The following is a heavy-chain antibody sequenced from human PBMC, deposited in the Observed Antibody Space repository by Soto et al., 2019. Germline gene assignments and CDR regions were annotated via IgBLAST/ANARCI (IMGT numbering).Heavy chain of an antibody. J-gene: IGHJ4*02. CDR1: GYTFTGYY. CDR2: INPNSGGT. Sequence: GASVKVSCKASGYTFTGYYMHWVRQAPGQGLEWMGWINPNSGGTNYAQKFQGRVTMTRDTSISTAYMELGRLRSDDTAVYYCAREKDTAMVMLDYWGQGTLVTVSS. CDR3: AREKDTAMVMLDY. V-gene: IGHV1-2*02. D-gene: IGHD5-18*01.